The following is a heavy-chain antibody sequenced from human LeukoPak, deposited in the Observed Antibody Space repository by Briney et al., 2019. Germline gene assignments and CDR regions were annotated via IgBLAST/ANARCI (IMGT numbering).Heavy chain of an antibody. J-gene: IGHJ4*02. CDR2: IYHSGST. CDR1: GGSISSGDYY. D-gene: IGHD3-22*01. Sequence: PSQTLSLTCTVSGGSISSGDYYWSWIRQPPGKGLEWIGSIYHSGSTYYNPSLKSRVTISVDTSKNQFSLKLSSVTAADTAVYYCARADYLDSSGYFGKFEYWGQGTLVTVSS. CDR3: ARADYLDSSGYFGKFEY. V-gene: IGHV4-30-4*01.